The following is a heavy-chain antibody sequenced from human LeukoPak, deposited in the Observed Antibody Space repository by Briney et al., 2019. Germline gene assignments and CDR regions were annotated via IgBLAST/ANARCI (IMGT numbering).Heavy chain of an antibody. CDR2: ISTGGDII. CDR1: GFTFNAYS. D-gene: IGHD4-23*01. Sequence: GGSLRLSCAASGFTFNAYSFNWIRQAPGKGLEWISYISTGGDIIYYADSVRGRFTISRDNAKKSLYLQMNSLRAEDTAVYYCAKDRLQYGGNFDYWGQGTLVTVSS. J-gene: IGHJ4*02. V-gene: IGHV3-48*01. CDR3: AKDRLQYGGNFDY.